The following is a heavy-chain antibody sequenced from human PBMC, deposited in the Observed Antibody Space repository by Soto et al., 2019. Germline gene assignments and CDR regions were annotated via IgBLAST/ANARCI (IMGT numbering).Heavy chain of an antibody. CDR2: ISSSGSTI. D-gene: IGHD5-18*01. CDR3: ARSQGQLWLHFDY. J-gene: IGHJ4*02. V-gene: IGHV3-48*03. CDR1: GFTFSSYE. Sequence: PGGSLRLSCAASGFTFSSYEMNWVRQAPGKGLEWVSYISSSGSTIYYADSVKGRFTISRDNAKNSLYLQMNSLRAEDTAVYYCARSQGQLWLHFDYCGQGTLVTVSS.